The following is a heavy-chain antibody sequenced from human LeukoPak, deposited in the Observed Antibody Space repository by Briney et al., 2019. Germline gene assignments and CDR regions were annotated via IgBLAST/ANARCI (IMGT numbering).Heavy chain of an antibody. Sequence: NPSGTLSLTCAVSGGSISSSNRWSWVRQPPGKGLEWIGEIYHSGSTNYNPSLKSRVTISVDKSKNQFSLKLSSVTAADTAVYYCARGRWTGYCTTTNCYSGLDPWGQGTLVTVSS. V-gene: IGHV4-4*02. D-gene: IGHD2-2*02. J-gene: IGHJ5*02. CDR1: GGSISSSNR. CDR2: IYHSGST. CDR3: ARGRWTGYCTTTNCYSGLDP.